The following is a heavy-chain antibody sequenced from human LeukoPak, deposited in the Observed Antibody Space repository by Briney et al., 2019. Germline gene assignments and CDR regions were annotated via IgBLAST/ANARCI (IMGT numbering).Heavy chain of an antibody. J-gene: IGHJ4*02. CDR1: GFTFRSYA. D-gene: IGHD3-9*01. Sequence: GGSLRLSCAASGFTFRSYAMTWVRQSPGKGLEWVSAISSSVSLTYYADAVKGRFTVSRDNSKNTLYLQMNSLRAEDTAVYYCAKAVGFDWYWHYWGQGTLVTVSS. CDR2: ISSSVSLT. V-gene: IGHV3-23*01. CDR3: AKAVGFDWYWHY.